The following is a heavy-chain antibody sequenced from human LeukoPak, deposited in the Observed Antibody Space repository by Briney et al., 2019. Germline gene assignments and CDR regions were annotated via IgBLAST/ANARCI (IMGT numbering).Heavy chain of an antibody. CDR2: ISGSGAGT. CDR3: AKHWSYCSTTSCFFNYYYYYMDV. CDR1: GFTFSSYV. Sequence: PGGSLRLPCAASGFTFSSYVMSWVRQAPGKGLGWVSGISGSGAGTYYADSVKGRFTISRDNSKSTLYLQMNNLRAEDTAVYYCAKHWSYCSTTSCFFNYYYYYMDVWGKGTTVTVSS. V-gene: IGHV3-23*01. D-gene: IGHD2-2*01. J-gene: IGHJ6*03.